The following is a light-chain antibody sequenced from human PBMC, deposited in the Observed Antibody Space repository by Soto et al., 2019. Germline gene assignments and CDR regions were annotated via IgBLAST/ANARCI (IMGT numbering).Light chain of an antibody. Sequence: EIVVTQSPGILSVSPGDRATLSCRASQSVGRNLAWYQQKPGQAPTLLIYAASTRATGLPARFSGSGSGTDFTLTINILQSEDFAVYYCQEYSKWPLFTFGPGTRVDIK. V-gene: IGKV3-15*01. CDR3: QEYSKWPLFT. CDR1: QSVGRN. CDR2: AAS. J-gene: IGKJ3*01.